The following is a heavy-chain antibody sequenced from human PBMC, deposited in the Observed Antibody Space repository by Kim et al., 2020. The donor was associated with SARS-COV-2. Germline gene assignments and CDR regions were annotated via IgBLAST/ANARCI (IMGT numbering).Heavy chain of an antibody. Sequence: KGRFTISRDNSKNTLYLQMNSLRAEDTAVYYCAKEVGYCSSTSCWSWFDPWGQGTLVTVSS. V-gene: IGHV3-23*01. D-gene: IGHD2-2*01. J-gene: IGHJ5*02. CDR3: AKEVGYCSSTSCWSWFDP.